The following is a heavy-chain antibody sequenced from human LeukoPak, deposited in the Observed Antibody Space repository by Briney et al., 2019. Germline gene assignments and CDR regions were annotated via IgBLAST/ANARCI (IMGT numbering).Heavy chain of an antibody. D-gene: IGHD3-10*01. V-gene: IGHV4-34*01. CDR1: GGSFSGYY. CDR2: INHSGST. J-gene: IGHJ6*03. CDR3: ARLTKNDSGSFRFGKKKRGYMDV. Sequence: SETLSLTCAVYGGSFSGYYWSWVRQPPGKGLEWIGEINHSGSTNYNPSLKSRVTISVDTSKNQFSLKLSSVTAADTAVYYCARLTKNDSGSFRFGKKKRGYMDVWGKGTTVTISS.